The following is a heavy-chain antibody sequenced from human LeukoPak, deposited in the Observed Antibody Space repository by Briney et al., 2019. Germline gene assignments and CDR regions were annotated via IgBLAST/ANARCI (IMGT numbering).Heavy chain of an antibody. D-gene: IGHD2-2*01. J-gene: IGHJ5*02. CDR3: ARDSKVPATGWFDP. CDR1: GGSITSGDYY. Sequence: ASETLSLTCTVSGGSITSGDYYWSWIRQPPGEGLEWIGYIYYSGSTXXNPSLKSRVTMSVDTSKNQFSLKLSSVTAADTAVYYCARDSKVPATGWFDPWGQGTLVTVSS. V-gene: IGHV4-30-4*08. CDR2: IYYSGST.